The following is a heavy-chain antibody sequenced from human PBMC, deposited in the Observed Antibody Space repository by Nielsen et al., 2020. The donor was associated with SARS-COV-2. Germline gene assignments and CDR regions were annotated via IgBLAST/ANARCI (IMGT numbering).Heavy chain of an antibody. CDR3: ASGGVTTNKNPYYYYGMDV. Sequence: ASVKVSCKASGYTFTGYYMHWVRQAPGQGLEWMGWINPNSGGTNYAQKFQGWVTMTRDTSTSTVYMELSSLRSEDTAVYYCASGGVTTNKNPYYYYGMDVWGQGTTVTVSS. J-gene: IGHJ6*02. CDR1: GYTFTGYY. V-gene: IGHV1-2*04. D-gene: IGHD4-17*01. CDR2: INPNSGGT.